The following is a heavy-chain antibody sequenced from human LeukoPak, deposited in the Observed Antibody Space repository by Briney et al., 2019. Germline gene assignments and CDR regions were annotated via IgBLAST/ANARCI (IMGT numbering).Heavy chain of an antibody. CDR1: GYTFTGYY. D-gene: IGHD3-9*01. V-gene: IGHV1-2*02. Sequence: ASVKVSCKASGYTFTGYYMHWVRQAPGLGHEWMGWINPNSGGTNYAQKFQGRVTMTRDTSISTAYMELSRLRSDDTAVYYCARDPGGYDILTGYYDPTNAFDIWGQGTMVTVSS. CDR3: ARDPGGYDILTGYYDPTNAFDI. J-gene: IGHJ3*02. CDR2: INPNSGGT.